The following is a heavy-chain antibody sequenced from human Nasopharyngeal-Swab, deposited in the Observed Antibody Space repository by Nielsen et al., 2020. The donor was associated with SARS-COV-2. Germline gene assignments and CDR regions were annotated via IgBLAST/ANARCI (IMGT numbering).Heavy chain of an antibody. CDR1: GFTFSDHS. CDR3: ARGGRRGWDIVVVPAYDAFDI. V-gene: IGHV3-48*01. Sequence: GESLKISCAASGFTFSDHSMIWVRQAPGQGLEWVSYISGSGSTLYYADSVKGRFTISRDNSKNTLYLQMNSLRAEDTAVYYCARGGRRGWDIVVVPAYDAFDIWGQGTMVTVSS. J-gene: IGHJ3*02. D-gene: IGHD2-2*01. CDR2: ISGSGSTL.